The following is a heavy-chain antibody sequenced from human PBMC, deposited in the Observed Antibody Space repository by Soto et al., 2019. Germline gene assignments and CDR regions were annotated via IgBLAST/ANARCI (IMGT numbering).Heavy chain of an antibody. Sequence: QVQLQESGPGLVKSSQTLSLTCTVSGGSISSDGNYWSWIRQHPGKGLEWIGYIYYSGSTYYNPSLKRRFTIPEDTSKNHSPRKRTFGTAADPAVYDGARPGMVRGIFSSSGMTAWDQGTPVPFS. CDR3: ARPGMVRGIFSSSGMTA. CDR1: GGSISSDGNY. CDR2: IYYSGST. J-gene: IGHJ6*02. V-gene: IGHV4-31*03. D-gene: IGHD3-10*01.